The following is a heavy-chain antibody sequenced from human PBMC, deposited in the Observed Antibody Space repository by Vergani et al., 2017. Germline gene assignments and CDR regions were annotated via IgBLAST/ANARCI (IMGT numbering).Heavy chain of an antibody. CDR3: AREGVPRCCIVGAPDF. CDR2: IKEDGTEK. J-gene: IGHJ4*02. V-gene: IGHV3-7*01. CDR1: GFNVGHYW. D-gene: IGHD1-26*01. Sequence: EVQLVESGGDFVQPGGSLTLSCAASGFNVGHYWMSWVRQAPGKGLEWVANIKEDGTEKYYLDSVKGRFTISRDIAENSIYLERNSWRVEDTAVYYCAREGVPRCCIVGAPDFWGQGTQVTVSS.